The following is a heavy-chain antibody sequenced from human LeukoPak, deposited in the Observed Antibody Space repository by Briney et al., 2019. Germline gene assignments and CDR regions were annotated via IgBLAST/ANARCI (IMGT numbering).Heavy chain of an antibody. Sequence: GGSLRLSCTASGFTFGDYAMSWIRQAPGKGLEWVGFIRSKAYGETADYAASVKGRFTISRDDSKAIAYLQMNSLKTEDTAVYHCTRDRGAYNLYDYWGQGTLVTISS. V-gene: IGHV3-49*03. CDR1: GFTFGDYA. CDR3: TRDRGAYNLYDY. J-gene: IGHJ4*02. D-gene: IGHD1-1*01. CDR2: IRSKAYGETA.